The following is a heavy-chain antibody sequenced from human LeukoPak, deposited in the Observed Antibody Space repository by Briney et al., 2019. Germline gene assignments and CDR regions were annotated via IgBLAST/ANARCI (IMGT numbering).Heavy chain of an antibody. D-gene: IGHD2-15*01. Sequence: GGSLRLSCVGSGFTFNDYWIHWVRHAPGKGLVWVSAIKTDGSAMQYADSVKGRFAISRDNSKNTVYLLMNSLRTEDTAVYYCGRSRRINASLYYYMDVWGKGTTVTVSS. CDR2: IKTDGSAM. CDR3: GRSRRINASLYYYMDV. CDR1: GFTFNDYW. V-gene: IGHV3-74*03. J-gene: IGHJ6*03.